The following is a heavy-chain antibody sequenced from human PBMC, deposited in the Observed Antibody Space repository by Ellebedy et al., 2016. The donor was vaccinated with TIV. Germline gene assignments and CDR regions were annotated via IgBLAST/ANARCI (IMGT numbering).Heavy chain of an antibody. CDR1: GYTFTSCA. V-gene: IGHV7-4-1*02. J-gene: IGHJ4*02. D-gene: IGHD1-1*01. CDR3: AREKWNEETVLDY. Sequence: AASVKVSCKTSGYTFTSCAMNWVRQAPGQGLEWMGWINTNTGNPTYAQGFTGRFVFSLDTSVSTAYLQISSLKAEDTAVYYCAREKWNEETVLDYWGQGTLVTVSS. CDR2: INTNTGNP.